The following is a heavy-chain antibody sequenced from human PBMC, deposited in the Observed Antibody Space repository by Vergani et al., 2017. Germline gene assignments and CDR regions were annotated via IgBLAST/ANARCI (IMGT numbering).Heavy chain of an antibody. CDR2: ISGSVGST. CDR1: GFTFRTYS. CDR3: AKDVGMYSGSYRGLAFDI. D-gene: IGHD1-26*01. V-gene: IGHV3-23*01. J-gene: IGHJ3*02. Sequence: EVQLLESGGGLVQPGGSLRLSCAASGFTFRTYSMTWVRQAPGTGLEWVSAISGSVGSTYYADSAKGRFTISRDNSKNTLYLKMNSMRAEDTAVYYCAKDVGMYSGSYRGLAFDIWGQGTMVTVSS.